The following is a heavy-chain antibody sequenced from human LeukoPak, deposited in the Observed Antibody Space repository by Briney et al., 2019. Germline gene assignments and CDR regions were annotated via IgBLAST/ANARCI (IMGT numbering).Heavy chain of an antibody. D-gene: IGHD2-8*01. J-gene: IGHJ2*01. Sequence: GGSLRLSCAASGFPFSNNAMTWVRQAPGKGLEWVSAISGSGGSTYYADSVKGRFTISRDNSTNTLYLQMNSLRAEDTAVYYCAKDPMGYWYFDLWGRGTLVTVSS. CDR1: GFPFSNNA. CDR3: AKDPMGYWYFDL. V-gene: IGHV3-23*01. CDR2: ISGSGGST.